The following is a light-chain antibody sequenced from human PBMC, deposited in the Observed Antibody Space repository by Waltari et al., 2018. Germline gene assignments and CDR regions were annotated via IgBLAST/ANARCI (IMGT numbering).Light chain of an antibody. J-gene: IGKJ5*01. CDR2: AAS. V-gene: IGKV4-1*01. Sequence: DNVMTQSPSPVAVSLGERATLYSTSRQTVLYSSNTKNYVAWYQQKPGQPPKLLIYAASTREAGVADRFGGGGCGKDFPLTSSSLRAEDVAVYCCQRSNSIPITFGQGTRLEIK. CDR1: QTVLYSSNTKNY. CDR3: QRSNSIPIT.